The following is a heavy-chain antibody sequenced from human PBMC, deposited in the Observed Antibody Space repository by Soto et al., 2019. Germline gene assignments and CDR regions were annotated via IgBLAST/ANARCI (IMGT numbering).Heavy chain of an antibody. CDR2: MYVGGSF. D-gene: IGHD3-22*01. J-gene: IGHJ5*02. V-gene: IGHV4-59*02. CDR3: ARSYYDSTGFAVDP. Sequence: QMQLQASGPGLVKPSETLSLTCNVSGASVSHGYWSWIRQPPGKGLEWIGFMYVGGSFNYNPSLTGRATKSVEPSKNQFSRKLSSVTASDTAVYYCARSYYDSTGFAVDPWGQGTLVTVSS. CDR1: GASVSHGY.